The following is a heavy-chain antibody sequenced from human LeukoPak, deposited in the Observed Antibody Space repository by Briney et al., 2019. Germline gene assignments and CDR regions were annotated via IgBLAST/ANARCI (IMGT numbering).Heavy chain of an antibody. V-gene: IGHV3-23*01. Sequence: SISSYYWGWIRQPPGKGLEWVSAISGSGGSTYYADSVKGRFTISRDNSKNTLYLQMNSLRAEDTAVYYCAKDSDYDFWSGYYTGGGFDYWGQGTLVTVSS. CDR2: ISGSGGST. CDR3: AKDSDYDFWSGYYTGGGFDY. CDR1: SISSYY. J-gene: IGHJ4*02. D-gene: IGHD3-3*01.